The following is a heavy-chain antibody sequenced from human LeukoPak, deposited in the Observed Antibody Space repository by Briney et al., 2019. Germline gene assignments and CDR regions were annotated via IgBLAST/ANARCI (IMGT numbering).Heavy chain of an antibody. D-gene: IGHD3-10*01. J-gene: IGHJ3*02. CDR3: TREGTNDAFDI. V-gene: IGHV3-74*01. CDR2: INTAGSST. CDR1: GFTFTSYC. Sequence: GGSLRLSCAASGFTFTSYCMHWVRHAPGKGLVWVSRINTAGSSTDYADSVKGRFTISRDNAKNTLYLQMNSLRAEDTAVYYCTREGTNDAFDIWGQGTVVIVSS.